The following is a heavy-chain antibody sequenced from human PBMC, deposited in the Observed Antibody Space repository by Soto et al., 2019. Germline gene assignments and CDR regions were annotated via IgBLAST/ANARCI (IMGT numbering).Heavy chain of an antibody. CDR3: AGEWDIMAPFDY. J-gene: IGHJ4*02. CDR2: ISSSSSYI. D-gene: IGHD1-26*01. V-gene: IGHV3-21*01. Sequence: EVQLVESGGGLVKPGGSLRLSCAASGFTFSSYSMNWVRQAPGKGLEWVSSISSSSSYIYYADSVKGRFTISRDNAKNSLYLQMNSLRAEDTAVYYCAGEWDIMAPFDYWGQGTLVTVSS. CDR1: GFTFSSYS.